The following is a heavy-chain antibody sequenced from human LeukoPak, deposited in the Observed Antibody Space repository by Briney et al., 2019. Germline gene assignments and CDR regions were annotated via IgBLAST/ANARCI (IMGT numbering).Heavy chain of an antibody. J-gene: IGHJ3*02. CDR2: IHADSGNT. Sequence: ASVTVSCKTSGYTFTTCAVHWVRQAPGQRLEWMGWIHADSGNTKYSQKLQGRVAIARDTSASTIYMELTSLRTEDTAVYFCTIGLAGDWDAFDIWGLGTMVTVSS. CDR3: TIGLAGDWDAFDI. D-gene: IGHD6-19*01. CDR1: GYTFTTCA. V-gene: IGHV1-3*01.